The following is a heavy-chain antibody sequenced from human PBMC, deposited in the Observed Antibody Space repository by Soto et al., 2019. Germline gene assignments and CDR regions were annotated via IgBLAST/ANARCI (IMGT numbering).Heavy chain of an antibody. CDR1: GFTFSNHI. D-gene: IGHD3-10*01. V-gene: IGHV3-30-3*01. CDR3: ARDDEGGSYCDLGH. J-gene: IGHJ4*02. Sequence: QVQLVESGGGVVQPGRSLRLSCAASGFTFSNHIMHWVRQAPGKGLEWVAVILDDGNSKYYADSVKGRFTISRDNSKNTLYLQMNSLRTEDTAVYYCARDDEGGSYCDLGHWGQGTLVTVSS. CDR2: ILDDGNSK.